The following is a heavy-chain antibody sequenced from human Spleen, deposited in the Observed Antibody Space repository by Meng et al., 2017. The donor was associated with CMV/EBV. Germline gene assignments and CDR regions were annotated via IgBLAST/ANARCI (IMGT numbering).Heavy chain of an antibody. Sequence: CAASGLTVSSNYMSWVRQAPGKGLEWVSVIYSGGSTSYADSVKGRFTISRDNAKNTLYLQMNSLRVEDTAVYYCARATVQGLNWFDPWGQGTLVTVSS. CDR2: IYSGGST. CDR1: GLTVSSNY. D-gene: IGHD4-17*01. CDR3: ARATVQGLNWFDP. J-gene: IGHJ5*02. V-gene: IGHV3-53*01.